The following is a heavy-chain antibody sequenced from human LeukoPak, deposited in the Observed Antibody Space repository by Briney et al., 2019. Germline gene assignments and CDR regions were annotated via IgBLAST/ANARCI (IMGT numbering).Heavy chain of an antibody. CDR1: GFTVSSNY. D-gene: IGHD6-13*01. CDR2: IYSGGST. J-gene: IGHJ6*03. Sequence: GGSLRLSCAASGFTVSSNYMSWVRQAPGKGLEWVSVIYSGGSTYYADSVKGRFTISRDNSKNTLYLQMNSLTSDDTTVYYCARLPRIYTKYSSSDYYLDVWGTGTTVTVSS. CDR3: ARLPRIYTKYSSSDYYLDV. V-gene: IGHV3-53*05.